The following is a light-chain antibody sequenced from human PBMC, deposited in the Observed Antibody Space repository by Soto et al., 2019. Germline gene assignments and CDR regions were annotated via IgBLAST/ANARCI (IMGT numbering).Light chain of an antibody. J-gene: IGKJ5*01. CDR1: QSIRNF. Sequence: DIQMTQSPSSLSASVVDRVTITCRASQSIRNFLNMYQQKPGQAPKLPIYAASSVQSGGPSRFSGSGCWTDFSLTISSLQPEDFATYQCQQSYTSSLTFGQGTRLEIK. V-gene: IGKV1-39*01. CDR2: AAS. CDR3: QQSYTSSLT.